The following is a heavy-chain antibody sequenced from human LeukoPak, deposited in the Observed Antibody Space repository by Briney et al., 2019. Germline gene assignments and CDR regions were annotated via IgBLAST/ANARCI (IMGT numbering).Heavy chain of an antibody. J-gene: IGHJ4*02. D-gene: IGHD4-23*01. CDR2: VYYSGST. V-gene: IGHV4-59*01. CDR3: ARDTHQTYGGTSMGY. Sequence: SETLSLTCTVSGGSISSYYWSWIRQPPGEGLEWIGYVYYSGSTNYNPSLKSRVTISVDTSKNQFSLKLSSVTAADTAVYYCARDTHQTYGGTSMGYWGQGTLVTVSS. CDR1: GGSISSYY.